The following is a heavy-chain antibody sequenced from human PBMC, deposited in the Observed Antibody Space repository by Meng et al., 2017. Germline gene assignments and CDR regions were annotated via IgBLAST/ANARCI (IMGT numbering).Heavy chain of an antibody. Sequence: VQLVESGWGLVRPGGSLRLSCVASGLRFTDAWMSWVRQAPGKGLEWVGRIERKSDGGTIYYAAPVKGRFTISRDDSKNTLYLQMDSLINEDTAVYFCATGAAAADHWGQGTLVTVSS. CDR2: IERKSDGGTI. CDR3: ATGAAAADH. V-gene: IGHV3-15*04. D-gene: IGHD6-13*01. J-gene: IGHJ4*02. CDR1: GLRFTDAW.